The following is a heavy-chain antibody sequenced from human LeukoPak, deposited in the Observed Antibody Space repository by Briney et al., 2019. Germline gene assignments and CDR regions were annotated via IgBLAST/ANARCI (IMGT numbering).Heavy chain of an antibody. CDR2: IIPIFGTA. Sequence: SVKVSCKASGGTLSSYAISWVRQAPGQGLEWMGGIIPIFGTANYAQKFQGRVTITADESTSTAYMELSSLRSEDTAVYYCAISIAVAGTDYYYYYGMDVWGQGTTVTVSS. CDR1: GGTLSSYA. V-gene: IGHV1-69*13. CDR3: AISIAVAGTDYYYYYGMDV. D-gene: IGHD6-19*01. J-gene: IGHJ6*02.